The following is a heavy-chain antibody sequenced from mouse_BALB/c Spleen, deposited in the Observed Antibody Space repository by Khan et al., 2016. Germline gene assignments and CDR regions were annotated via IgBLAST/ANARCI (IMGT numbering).Heavy chain of an antibody. J-gene: IGHJ4*01. CDR3: ARGARATRGSRDY. CDR2: INPGSGDT. CDR1: GYAFTNYL. D-gene: IGHD3-1*01. Sequence: QVQLKESGAELVRPGTSVKVSCKASGYAFTNYLIEWVKQRPGQGLEWIGVINPGSGDTNYNEKFKGKATLTADKSSSTSYMQLSSLTSDDSAVYFCARGARATRGSRDYWGQGTSVTVSS. V-gene: IGHV1-54*01.